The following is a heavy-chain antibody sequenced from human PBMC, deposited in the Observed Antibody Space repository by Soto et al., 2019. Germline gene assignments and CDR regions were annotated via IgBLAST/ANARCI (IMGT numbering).Heavy chain of an antibody. CDR1: GFAFKSYG. CDR2: ISYDGGHM. CDR3: VKDSWWLVSFDH. V-gene: IGHV3-30*18. J-gene: IGHJ4*02. D-gene: IGHD6-19*01. Sequence: QVQLVESGGGGVQPGRSLKLTCAASGFAFKSYGMHWVRQAPGRGLEWVAAISYDGGHMYYADSVKGRFTIYRDNSKNTLYLQMTSLRPEDTAVYYCVKDSWWLVSFDHWGQGTLVTVSS.